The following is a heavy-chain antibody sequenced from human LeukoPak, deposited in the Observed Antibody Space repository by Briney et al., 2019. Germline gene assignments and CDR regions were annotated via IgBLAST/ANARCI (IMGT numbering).Heavy chain of an antibody. V-gene: IGHV3-21*01. D-gene: IGHD2-15*01. Sequence: GGSLRLSCAASGFTFSSYSMNWVRQAPGKGLEWVSSISSSSYIYYADSVKGRFTISRDNAKNSPYLQMTSLRAEDTAGYYCARHRPPYCSGGSGSPPVDFDYWGQGTLVSVSS. CDR3: ARHRPPYCSGGSGSPPVDFDY. J-gene: IGHJ4*02. CDR2: ISSSSYI. CDR1: GFTFSSYS.